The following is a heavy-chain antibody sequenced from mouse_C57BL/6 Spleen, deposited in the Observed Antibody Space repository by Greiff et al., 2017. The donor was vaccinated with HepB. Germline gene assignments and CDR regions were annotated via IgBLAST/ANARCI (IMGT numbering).Heavy chain of an antibody. J-gene: IGHJ4*01. Sequence: VHVKQSGAELVRPGASVKLSCTASGFNIKDYYMHWVKQRPEQGLEWIGRIDPEDGDTEYAPKFQGKATMTADTSSNTAYLQLSSLTSEDTAVYYCTTGYYGSMDYWGQGTSVTVSS. CDR1: GFNIKDYY. CDR3: TTGYYGSMDY. V-gene: IGHV14-1*01. D-gene: IGHD1-1*01. CDR2: IDPEDGDT.